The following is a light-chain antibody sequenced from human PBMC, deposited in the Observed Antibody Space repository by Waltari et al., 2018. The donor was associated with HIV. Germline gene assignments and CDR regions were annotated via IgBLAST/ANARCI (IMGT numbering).Light chain of an antibody. CDR2: ATS. Sequence: DIQMTQSPFSLSASVGDRVTITCRASQNINNNVNWYQQKPGKAPKVLIYATSTLQSGVPSRFSGSGSGTYYTLTISSLQPEDFATYYCQQSFHTLTFGGGTKVEI. CDR1: QNINNN. CDR3: QQSFHTLT. V-gene: IGKV1-39*01. J-gene: IGKJ4*01.